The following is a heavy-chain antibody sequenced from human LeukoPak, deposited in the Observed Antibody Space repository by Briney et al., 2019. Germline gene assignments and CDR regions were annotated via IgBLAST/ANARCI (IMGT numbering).Heavy chain of an antibody. D-gene: IGHD2/OR15-2a*01. CDR2: IIPIFGTA. CDR1: GYTFTGYY. CDR3: ARGTTGGYHYYYYMDV. Sequence: SVKVSCKASGYTFTGYYMHWVRQAPGQGLEWMGGIIPIFGTANYAQKFQGRVTITADKSTSTAYMELSSLRSEDTAVYYCARGTTGGYHYYYYMDVWGKGTTVTVSS. V-gene: IGHV1-69*06. J-gene: IGHJ6*03.